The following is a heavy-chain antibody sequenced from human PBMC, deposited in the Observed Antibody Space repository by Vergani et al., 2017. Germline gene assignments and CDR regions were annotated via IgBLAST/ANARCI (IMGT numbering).Heavy chain of an antibody. D-gene: IGHD1-26*01. J-gene: IGHJ6*02. Sequence: QVQRVQSGAEVKKPGSSVKVSCKASGGTFSSYAISWVRQAPGQGLEWMGGIIPIFGTANYAQKFQGRVTITADESTSTAYMELSSLRSEDTAVYYCARSNSGSYYGGDYYYYGMDVWGQGTTVTVSS. CDR1: GGTFSSYA. CDR2: IIPIFGTA. V-gene: IGHV1-69*12. CDR3: ARSNSGSYYGGDYYYYGMDV.